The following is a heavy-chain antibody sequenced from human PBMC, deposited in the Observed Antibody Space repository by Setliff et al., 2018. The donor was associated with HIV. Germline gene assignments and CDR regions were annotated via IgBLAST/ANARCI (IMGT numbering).Heavy chain of an antibody. Sequence: SETLSLACAVSGASITSNNWWSWVRQPPGKGLEWIGAIYHSGSTNSNPSLRSRVTISVDKSKNQLSLNLSSVTAADTAVYYCARQGYYYDNSGYFTIWGQGTLVTVSS. CDR1: GASITSNNW. V-gene: IGHV4-4*02. J-gene: IGHJ4*02. D-gene: IGHD3-22*01. CDR3: ARQGYYYDNSGYFTI. CDR2: IYHSGST.